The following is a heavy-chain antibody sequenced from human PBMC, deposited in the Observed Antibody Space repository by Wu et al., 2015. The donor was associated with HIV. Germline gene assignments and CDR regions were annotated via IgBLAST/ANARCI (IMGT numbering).Heavy chain of an antibody. CDR3: APLAGYCSGGSCPINWFDP. V-gene: IGHV1-69-2*01. CDR1: GYTFTDYY. J-gene: IGHJ5*02. Sequence: EVQLVQSGAEVKKPGATVKISCKVSGYTFTDYYMHWVQQAPGKGLEWMGLVDPEDGETIYAEKFQGRVTITADTSTDTAYMELSSLRSEDTAVYYCAPLAGYCSGGSCPINWFDPVGPGNPGHRLL. D-gene: IGHD2-15*01. CDR2: VDPEDGET.